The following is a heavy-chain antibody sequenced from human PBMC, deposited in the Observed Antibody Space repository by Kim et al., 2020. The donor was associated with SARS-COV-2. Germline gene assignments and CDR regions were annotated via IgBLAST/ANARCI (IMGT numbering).Heavy chain of an antibody. CDR2: ISSNGGST. D-gene: IGHD5-18*01. CDR3: ARDDRGYSYGTDRYFYYGMDV. J-gene: IGHJ6*02. CDR1: GFTFSSYA. V-gene: IGHV3-64*01. Sequence: GGSLRLSCAASGFTFSSYAMHWVRQAPGKGLEYVSAISSNGGSTYYANSVKGRFTISRDNSKNTLYLQMGSLRAEDMAVYYCARDDRGYSYGTDRYFYYGMDVWGQGTTVTVSS.